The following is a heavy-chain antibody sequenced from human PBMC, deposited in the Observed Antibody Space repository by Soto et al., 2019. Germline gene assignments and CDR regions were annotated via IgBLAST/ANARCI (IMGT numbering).Heavy chain of an antibody. J-gene: IGHJ3*02. CDR1: GFTFSSYG. V-gene: IGHV3-33*01. Sequence: GGSLRLSCAASGFTFSSYGMHWVRQAPGKGLEWVAVIWYDGSNKYYADSVKGRFTISRDNSKNTLYLQMNSLRAEDTAVYYCARDWTDYSGNEWLSYAFDIWGQGTMVTVSS. D-gene: IGHD4-4*01. CDR3: ARDWTDYSGNEWLSYAFDI. CDR2: IWYDGSNK.